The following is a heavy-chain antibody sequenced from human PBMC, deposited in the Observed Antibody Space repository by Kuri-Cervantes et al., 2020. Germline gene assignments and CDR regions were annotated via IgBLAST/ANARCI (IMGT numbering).Heavy chain of an antibody. D-gene: IGHD3-3*01. CDR2: INPYSGSA. Sequence: ASVKVSCKASGYTFTSHDINWVRQATGQGLEWMGYINPYSGSAVYAQKFQGRITMTTDTSISTAYMELSSLRAEDTAVYYCAKEIGSYDFWSGYFAYYYYGMDVWGQGTTVTVSS. V-gene: IGHV1-8*01. CDR3: AKEIGSYDFWSGYFAYYYYGMDV. J-gene: IGHJ6*02. CDR1: GYTFTSHD.